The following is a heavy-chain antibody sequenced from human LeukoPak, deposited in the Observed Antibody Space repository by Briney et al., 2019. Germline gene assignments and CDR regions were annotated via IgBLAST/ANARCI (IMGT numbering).Heavy chain of an antibody. D-gene: IGHD6-6*01. CDR3: AKGSRPSYYYYGMDV. Sequence: GGSLRLSCAASGFTFSSYAMSWVRQAPGKGLEWVSAISGSGGSTYYADSVKGRFTISRDNSKNTLYLQMNSLRAEDTAVYYCAKGSRPSYYYYGMDVWGQGTTVTVSS. J-gene: IGHJ6*02. CDR1: GFTFSSYA. V-gene: IGHV3-23*01. CDR2: ISGSGGST.